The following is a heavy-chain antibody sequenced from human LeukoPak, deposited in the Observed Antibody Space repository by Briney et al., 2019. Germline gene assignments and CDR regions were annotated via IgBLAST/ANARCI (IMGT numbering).Heavy chain of an antibody. Sequence: SETLSLTCTVSGGSISSSSYYWGWIRQPPGKGLEWIGSIYYSGSTYYNPSLKSRVTIYVDTYKNQFSLKLSSVTAADTAVYYCAGGRIVVVPAALDYWGQGTLVTVSS. CDR3: AGGRIVVVPAALDY. CDR2: IYYSGST. V-gene: IGHV4-39*01. J-gene: IGHJ4*02. CDR1: GGSISSSSYY. D-gene: IGHD2-2*01.